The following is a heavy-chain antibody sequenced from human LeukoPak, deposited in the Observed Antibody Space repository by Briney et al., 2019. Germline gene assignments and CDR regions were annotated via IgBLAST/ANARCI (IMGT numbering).Heavy chain of an antibody. Sequence: GGSLRPSCAASGFTFDDYAMHWVRQAPGKGLEWVSGISWNSGSIGYADSVKGRFTISRDNAKNSLYLQMNSLRAEDTAVYYCARGNYCSGGSCYSGEIGYWGQGTLVTVSS. CDR2: ISWNSGSI. CDR1: GFTFDDYA. CDR3: ARGNYCSGGSCYSGEIGY. D-gene: IGHD2-15*01. J-gene: IGHJ4*02. V-gene: IGHV3-9*01.